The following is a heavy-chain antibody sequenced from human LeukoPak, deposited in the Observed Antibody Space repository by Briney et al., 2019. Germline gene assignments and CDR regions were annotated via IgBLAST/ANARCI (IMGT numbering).Heavy chain of an antibody. J-gene: IGHJ6*02. CDR2: LSNSGGSGGGT. Sequence: GGSLRLSCAASGFTFSTYAMSWVRQAPGKGLEWVSGLSNSGGSGGGTFYADSVKGRFTISRDNSKNTLYLQLSSLRAEDTAVYYCARDGRGISAAGSPYGMDVWGQGTTVTVSS. CDR1: GFTFSTYA. D-gene: IGHD6-13*01. V-gene: IGHV3-23*01. CDR3: ARDGRGISAAGSPYGMDV.